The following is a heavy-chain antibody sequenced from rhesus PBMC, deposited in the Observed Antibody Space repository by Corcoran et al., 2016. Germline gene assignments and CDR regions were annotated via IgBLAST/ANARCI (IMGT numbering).Heavy chain of an antibody. D-gene: IGHD1-20*01. J-gene: IGHJ6*01. CDR3: VRRNSRDYGLDS. CDR2: IYGSGSST. V-gene: IGHV4-169*01. CDR1: GGSISSSY. Sequence: QLQLQESGPGLVKPSETLSVTCAVSGGSISSSYWSWIRQAPGKGLGWIGYIYGSGSSTTYTPSLKRRVTLSVDTSKNQFSRKLSSVTAADTAVYYCVRRNSRDYGLDSWGQGVVVTVSS.